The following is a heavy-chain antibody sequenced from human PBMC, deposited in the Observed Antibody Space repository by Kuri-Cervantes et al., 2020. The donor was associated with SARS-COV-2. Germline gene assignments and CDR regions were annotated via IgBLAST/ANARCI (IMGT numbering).Heavy chain of an antibody. CDR3: ARHKAIITIFGVDYYYYGMDV. Sequence: SETLSLTCSVSGDSVRSYYWSWIRQPPGKGLEWIGYIYYSGSTNYNPSLKSRVTISVDTSKNQFSLKLSSVTAADTAVYYCARHKAIITIFGVDYYYYGMDVWGQGTTVTVSS. V-gene: IGHV4-59*08. J-gene: IGHJ6*02. D-gene: IGHD3-3*01. CDR2: IYYSGST. CDR1: GDSVRSYY.